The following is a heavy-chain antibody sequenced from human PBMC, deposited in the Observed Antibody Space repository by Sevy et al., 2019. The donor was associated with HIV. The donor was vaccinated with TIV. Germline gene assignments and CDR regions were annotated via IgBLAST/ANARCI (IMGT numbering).Heavy chain of an antibody. D-gene: IGHD3-3*02. V-gene: IGHV1-18*01. CDR3: AKEGKNIRSWFDP. J-gene: IGHJ5*02. CDR1: GYSFTNYG. Sequence: ASVKVSCKASGYSFTNYGIGWVRQAPGQGLEWMGWISGYNGYTNYTQNLQGRVTMTTDTSTSTAYMELRSLRSDDTAIYYCAKEGKNIRSWFDPWGLGTLVTVSS. CDR2: ISGYNGYT.